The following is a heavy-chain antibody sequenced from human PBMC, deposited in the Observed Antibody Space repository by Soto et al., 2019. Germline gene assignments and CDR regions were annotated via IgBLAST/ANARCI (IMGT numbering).Heavy chain of an antibody. V-gene: IGHV4-4*02. Sequence: TSETLSLTCTFSGCSIRSSNWWSWVRQPPGKGLEWIGEIYHSGSTNYNPSLKSRVTISVDKSKNQFSLKLSSVTAADTAVYYCAKCITALGPIDYWGQGTLVTVSS. D-gene: IGHD6-6*01. J-gene: IGHJ4*02. CDR2: IYHSGST. CDR1: GCSIRSSNW. CDR3: AKCITALGPIDY.